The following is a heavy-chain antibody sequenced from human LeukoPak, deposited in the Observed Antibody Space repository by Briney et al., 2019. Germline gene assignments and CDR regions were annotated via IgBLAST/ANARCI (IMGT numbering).Heavy chain of an antibody. V-gene: IGHV3-30-3*01. Sequence: GRSLRLSCKASGFTFSSYAMHWVRQAPGKGLEWVAVISYDGSNKYYADSVKGRFTISRDNSKNTLYLQMNSLRAEDTAVYYCARDPGYSSSGGDYWGQGTLVTVSS. CDR2: ISYDGSNK. D-gene: IGHD6-13*01. J-gene: IGHJ4*02. CDR1: GFTFSSYA. CDR3: ARDPGYSSSGGDY.